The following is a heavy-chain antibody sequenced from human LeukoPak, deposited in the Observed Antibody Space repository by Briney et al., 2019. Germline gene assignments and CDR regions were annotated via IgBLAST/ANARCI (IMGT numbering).Heavy chain of an antibody. J-gene: IGHJ6*03. D-gene: IGHD3-3*01. Sequence: SETLSLTCAVYGGSFSGYYWSWIRQPPGKGLGWIGEINHSGSTNYNPSLKSRVTISVDTSKNQFSLKPSSVTAADTAVYYCARGGSYDFWSGYQYFMDVWGKGTTVTVSS. CDR2: INHSGST. CDR3: ARGGSYDFWSGYQYFMDV. V-gene: IGHV4-34*01. CDR1: GGSFSGYY.